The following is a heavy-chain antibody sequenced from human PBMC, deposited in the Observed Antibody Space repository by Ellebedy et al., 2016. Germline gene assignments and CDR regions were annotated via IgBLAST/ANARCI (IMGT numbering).Heavy chain of an antibody. CDR2: IYYSGST. D-gene: IGHD3-16*02. CDR3: AGGVIMITFGGVIAGGMDV. CDR1: GGSISSYY. V-gene: IGHV4-59*12. J-gene: IGHJ6*02. Sequence: SETLSLTXTVSGGSISSYYWSWIRQPPGKGLEWIGYIYYSGSTNYNPSLKSRVTISVDTSKNQFSLKLSSVTAADTAVYYCAGGVIMITFGGVIAGGMDVWGQGTTVTVSS.